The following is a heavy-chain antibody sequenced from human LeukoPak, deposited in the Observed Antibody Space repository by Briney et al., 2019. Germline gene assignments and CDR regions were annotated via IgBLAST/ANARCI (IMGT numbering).Heavy chain of an antibody. CDR3: ARALLTGSYYDSSGYHFDY. Sequence: ASVKVSCRASGYTFTGYYMHWVRQAPGQGLEWMGWINPNSGGTNYAQKFQGWVTMIRDTSISTAYMELSRLRSDDTAVYYCARALLTGSYYDSSGYHFDYWGQGTLVTVSS. CDR2: INPNSGGT. D-gene: IGHD3-22*01. J-gene: IGHJ4*02. V-gene: IGHV1-2*04. CDR1: GYTFTGYY.